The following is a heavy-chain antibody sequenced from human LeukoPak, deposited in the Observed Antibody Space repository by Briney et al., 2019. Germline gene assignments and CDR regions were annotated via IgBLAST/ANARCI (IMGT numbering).Heavy chain of an antibody. J-gene: IGHJ6*03. V-gene: IGHV1-2*02. CDR1: GYTFIAYY. D-gene: IGHD3-10*01. CDR2: INPNSGGT. CDR3: ARLSERSSDYYASGRSLHYCVDV. Sequence: ASVKVSCMDPGYTFIAYYVYLVRQAPGQGLEWMGWINPNSGGTSYAQRFQGRVTMTRDTSISTAYMNLSRLTSDDTAVYYCARLSERSSDYYASGRSLHYCVDVWGKGTTVTVSS.